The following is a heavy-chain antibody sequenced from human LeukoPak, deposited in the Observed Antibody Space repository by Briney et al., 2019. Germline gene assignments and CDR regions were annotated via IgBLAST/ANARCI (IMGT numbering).Heavy chain of an antibody. D-gene: IGHD3-3*01. CDR2: IYHSGST. J-gene: IGHJ6*03. CDR3: AREFETEEVGLRFLEWSQPSYYMDV. CDR1: GGSISSSNW. Sequence: SETLSLTCAVSGGSISSSNWWSWVRQPPGKGLEWIGEIYHSGSTNYNLSLKSRVTISVDKSKNQFSLKLSSVTAADTAVYYCAREFETEEVGLRFLEWSQPSYYMDVWGKGTTVTVSS. V-gene: IGHV4-4*02.